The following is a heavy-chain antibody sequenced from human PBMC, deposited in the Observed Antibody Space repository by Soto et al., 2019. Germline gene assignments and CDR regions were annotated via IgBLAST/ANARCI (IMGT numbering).Heavy chain of an antibody. D-gene: IGHD1-1*01. CDR3: ARTSSTTGPRCY. CDR1: GFTFSNYA. J-gene: IGHJ4*02. V-gene: IGHV3-23*01. CDR2: VIGSGGIT. Sequence: EVQLLESGGGLVQPGGSLRLSCAASGFTFSNYAMGWVRQAPGKGLEWVSSVIGSGGITYNADSVKGRLTISRDNSKDTLFLQMNSLRAEDPAVYYCARTSSTTGPRCYWGQRILVIVAS.